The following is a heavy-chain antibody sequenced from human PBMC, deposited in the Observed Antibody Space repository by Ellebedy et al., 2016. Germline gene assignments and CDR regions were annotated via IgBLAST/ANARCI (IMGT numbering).Heavy chain of an antibody. CDR2: IYYGGST. Sequence: GSLRLSCTVSGGSISSSSYYWGWIRQPPGKGLEWIGSIYYGGSTYYNPSLKSRVTISVATSKNQFSLKLSSVTAADTAVYYCARTYYDFWSGFSAPYYFDYWGQGTLATVSS. CDR3: ARTYYDFWSGFSAPYYFDY. D-gene: IGHD3-3*01. CDR1: GGSISSSSYY. J-gene: IGHJ4*02. V-gene: IGHV4-39*07.